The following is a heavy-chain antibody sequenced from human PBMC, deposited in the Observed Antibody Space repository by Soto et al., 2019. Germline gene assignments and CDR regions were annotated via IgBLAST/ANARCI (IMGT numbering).Heavy chain of an antibody. D-gene: IGHD2-15*01. CDR2: INPNSGGT. V-gene: IGHV1-2*02. CDR3: ARTGMVVAATYYYYYGMDV. CDR1: GYTFTGYY. Sequence: ASVKVSCKASGYTFTGYYMHWVRQAPGQGLEWMGWINPNSGGTNYAQKFQGRVTMTRDTSISTAYMELSRLRSDDTAVYYCARTGMVVAATYYYYYGMDVWGQGTTVTVYS. J-gene: IGHJ6*02.